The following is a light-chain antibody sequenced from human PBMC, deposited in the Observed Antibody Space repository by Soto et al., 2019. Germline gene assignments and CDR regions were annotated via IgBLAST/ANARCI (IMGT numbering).Light chain of an antibody. CDR3: SSYAGNNNYVV. Sequence: QSALTQPPSASGSPGQSVTISCTGTSSDVGSYDYVSWYQQHPGKAPKLMIYDVYKRPSGVPDRFSGSKSGNTASLTVSGLQAEDEADYYCSSYAGNNNYVVFGGGTKLTVL. J-gene: IGLJ2*01. V-gene: IGLV2-8*01. CDR2: DVY. CDR1: SSDVGSYDY.